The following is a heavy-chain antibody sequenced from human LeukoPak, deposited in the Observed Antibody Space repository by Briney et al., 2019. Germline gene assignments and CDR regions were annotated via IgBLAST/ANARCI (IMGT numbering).Heavy chain of an antibody. CDR3: TRDETGIDY. D-gene: IGHD1-1*01. Sequence: GGSLRLSCTTSGFTFDDFGLSWVRQAPGKGLEWVSGINWNGSITPYADSVRGRFTISRDNDKNSVYLQMKSLKVEDTALYYCTRDETGIDYWGQGTRVTVSS. J-gene: IGHJ4*02. V-gene: IGHV3-20*04. CDR1: GFTFDDFG. CDR2: INWNGSIT.